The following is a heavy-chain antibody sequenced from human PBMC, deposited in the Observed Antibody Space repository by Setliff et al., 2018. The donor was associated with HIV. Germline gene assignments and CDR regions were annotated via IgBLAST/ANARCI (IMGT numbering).Heavy chain of an antibody. V-gene: IGHV1-69*04. Sequence: GASVKVSCKASGGTFSSYTISWVRQAPGQGLEWMGRIIPILGIANYAQKFQGRVTITADKSTSTAYMELSSLRSEDTAVYYCARDHSSSWPYFDYWGQGTLVTVS. CDR2: IIPILGIA. CDR1: GGTFSSYT. J-gene: IGHJ4*02. CDR3: ARDHSSSWPYFDY. D-gene: IGHD6-13*01.